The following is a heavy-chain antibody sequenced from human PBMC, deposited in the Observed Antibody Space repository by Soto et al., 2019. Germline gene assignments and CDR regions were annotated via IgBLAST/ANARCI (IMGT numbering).Heavy chain of an antibody. CDR3: AKNLDYDFWSGPTENYFDY. CDR1: GFTFSTYT. D-gene: IGHD3-3*01. CDR2: ISGSGGST. J-gene: IGHJ4*02. Sequence: GGSLRLSCAASGFTFSTYTMNWVRQAPGKGLEWVSAISGSGGSTYYADSVKGRFTISRDNSKNTLYLQMNSLRAEDTAVYYCAKNLDYDFWSGPTENYFDYWGQGTLVTVSS. V-gene: IGHV3-23*01.